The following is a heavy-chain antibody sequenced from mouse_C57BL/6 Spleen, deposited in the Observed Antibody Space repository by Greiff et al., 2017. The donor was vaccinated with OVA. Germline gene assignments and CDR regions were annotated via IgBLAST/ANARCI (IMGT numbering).Heavy chain of an antibody. J-gene: IGHJ2*01. CDR1: GFNIKDDY. Sequence: QLQQSGAELVRPGASVKLSCTASGFNIKDDYMHWVKQRPEQGLEWIGWIDPENGDTEYASKFQGKATITADTSSNTAYLQLSSLTSEDTAVYYCTNYGSSYHFDYWGQGTTLTVSS. CDR3: TNYGSSYHFDY. V-gene: IGHV14-4*01. D-gene: IGHD1-1*01. CDR2: IDPENGDT.